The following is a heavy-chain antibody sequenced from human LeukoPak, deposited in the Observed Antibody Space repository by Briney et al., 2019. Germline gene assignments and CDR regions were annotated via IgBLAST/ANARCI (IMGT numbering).Heavy chain of an antibody. D-gene: IGHD2-21*01. CDR1: GFTFSSYH. V-gene: IGHV3-21*01. CDR2: ISSNSDYI. J-gene: IGHJ4*02. CDR3: ARGLCGGDCYDY. Sequence: PGGSLRLSCAASGFTFSSYHKNWVRQAPGKGLEWVSSISSNSDYIYYADSVKGRFTISRDNAKNSLYLQMNSLRAEDTAVYYCARGLCGGDCYDYWGQGTLVTVSS.